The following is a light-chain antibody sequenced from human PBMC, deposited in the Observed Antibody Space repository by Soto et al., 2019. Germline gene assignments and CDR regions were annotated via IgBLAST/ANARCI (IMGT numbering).Light chain of an antibody. V-gene: IGKV4-1*01. J-gene: IGKJ2*01. CDR2: WAS. Sequence: DVVMTQSPDSLAVSLGERATIKCKSGQSLLCSPNNKNYLAWYQQTPGQPPKLLISWASTRETGVPDRFSGSGSETDFTLTISSLQAEDVAVYYCQQYHRIPDTFGRGTRLEIK. CDR3: QQYHRIPDT. CDR1: QSLLCSPNNKNY.